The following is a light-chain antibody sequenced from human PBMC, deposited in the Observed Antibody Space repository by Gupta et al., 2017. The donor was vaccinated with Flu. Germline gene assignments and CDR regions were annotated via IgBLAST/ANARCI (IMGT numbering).Light chain of an antibody. CDR1: QSISSH. Sequence: DIQMTQSPSSLSASVGARVTISCRASQSISSHLNWYQQKPGKAPKLLISATSTLQSGVPSRCSGSGPGTDFTRSISSLQPEDFATYYCQQTKSTPWTFGQGTKVEIK. CDR3: QQTKSTPWT. CDR2: ATS. J-gene: IGKJ1*01. V-gene: IGKV1-39*01.